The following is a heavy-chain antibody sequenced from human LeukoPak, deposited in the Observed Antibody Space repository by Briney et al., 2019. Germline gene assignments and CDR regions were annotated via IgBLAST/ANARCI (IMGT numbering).Heavy chain of an antibody. V-gene: IGHV3-7*01. D-gene: IGHD4-17*01. CDR1: GFTFSSYW. Sequence: PGGSLRLSCAASGFTFSSYWMSWVRQAPGKGLEWVANIKEDGSEKYYVDSVKGRFTISRDNAKNLLYLQMNSLRAEDTAVYYCARVLPLGYGDYVRPTWFDPWGQGTLVTVSS. J-gene: IGHJ5*02. CDR2: IKEDGSEK. CDR3: ARVLPLGYGDYVRPTWFDP.